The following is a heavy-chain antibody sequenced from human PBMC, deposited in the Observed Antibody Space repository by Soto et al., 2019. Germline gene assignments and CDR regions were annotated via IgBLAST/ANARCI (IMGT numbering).Heavy chain of an antibody. D-gene: IGHD3-22*01. Sequence: GGSQRLSCAASGFTFSTYNMNWVRQAPGKGLEWVSYISDSSSTIHYADSVKGRFTISRDNAKNSLYLQMNSLRAEDTAVYYCARDDYPYYDDSSGYHFDYWGQGALVTVSS. CDR3: ARDDYPYYDDSSGYHFDY. J-gene: IGHJ4*02. V-gene: IGHV3-48*01. CDR2: ISDSSSTI. CDR1: GFTFSTYN.